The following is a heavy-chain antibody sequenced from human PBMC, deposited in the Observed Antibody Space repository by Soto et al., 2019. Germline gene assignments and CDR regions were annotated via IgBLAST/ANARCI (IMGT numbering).Heavy chain of an antibody. Sequence: SQTLSLTCAVYGGSFSGYYWSWIRQPPGKGLEWIGEINHSGSTNYNPSLKSRVTISVDTSKNQFSLKLSSVTAADTAVYYCARGRLRGRHSYYYYGMDVWGQGTTVTVSS. V-gene: IGHV4-34*01. CDR2: INHSGST. D-gene: IGHD5-12*01. CDR1: GGSFSGYY. J-gene: IGHJ6*02. CDR3: ARGRLRGRHSYYYYGMDV.